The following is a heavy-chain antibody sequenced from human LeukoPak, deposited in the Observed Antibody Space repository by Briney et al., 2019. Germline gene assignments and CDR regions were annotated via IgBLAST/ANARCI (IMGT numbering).Heavy chain of an antibody. J-gene: IGHJ4*02. Sequence: GGSLRLSCAASGFTFSSYGMHWVRQAPGKGLEWVAFIRYDGSNKYYADSVEGRFTISRDNSKNTLYLQMNSLRAEDTAVYYCATSNFYCSSTSCYDYWGQGTLVTVSS. CDR2: IRYDGSNK. D-gene: IGHD2-2*01. CDR3: ATSNFYCSSTSCYDY. CDR1: GFTFSSYG. V-gene: IGHV3-30*02.